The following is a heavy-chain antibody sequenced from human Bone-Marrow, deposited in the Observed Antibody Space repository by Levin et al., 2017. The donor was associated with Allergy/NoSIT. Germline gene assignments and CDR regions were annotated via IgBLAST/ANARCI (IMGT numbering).Heavy chain of an antibody. Sequence: PGGSLRLSCAASGFTFSSYAMSWVRQAPGKGLEWVSAISGSGGSTYYADSVKGRLTISRDNSKNTLYLRMNSLRAEDTAVYYCAKDLMGATTADHWGQGTLVTVSS. CDR1: GFTFSSYA. V-gene: IGHV3-23*01. CDR2: ISGSGGST. CDR3: AKDLMGATTADH. D-gene: IGHD1-26*01. J-gene: IGHJ4*02.